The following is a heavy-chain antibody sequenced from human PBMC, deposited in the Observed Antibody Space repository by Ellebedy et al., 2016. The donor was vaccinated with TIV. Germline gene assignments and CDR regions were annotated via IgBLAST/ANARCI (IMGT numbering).Heavy chain of an antibody. V-gene: IGHV3-23*01. CDR2: INGRGGDT. J-gene: IGHJ4*02. D-gene: IGHD3-22*01. Sequence: PGGSLRLSCAASGFSFSSYAITWVRQAPGKGLEWVSSINGRGGDTYYADSVKGRFTISRDNSKNTLYLQMRSPRAEDTAVYYCAKGRGGGSDTSAPRYYFDYWGLGTLVTVSS. CDR3: AKGRGGGSDTSAPRYYFDY. CDR1: GFSFSSYA.